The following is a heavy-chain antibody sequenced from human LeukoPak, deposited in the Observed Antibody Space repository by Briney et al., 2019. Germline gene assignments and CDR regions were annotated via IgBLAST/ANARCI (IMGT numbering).Heavy chain of an antibody. CDR2: INPNSGDT. V-gene: IGHV1-2*02. D-gene: IGHD3-22*01. CDR1: GYTFTGYY. J-gene: IGHJ4*02. Sequence: GASVKVSCKASGYTFTGYYMHWVRQAPGQGLEWMGWINPNSGDTNYAQKFQGRVTMTRDTSISTAYMELSRLRSDDTAVYYCAREGGYDSSGYWDYWGQGTLVTVSS. CDR3: AREGGYDSSGYWDY.